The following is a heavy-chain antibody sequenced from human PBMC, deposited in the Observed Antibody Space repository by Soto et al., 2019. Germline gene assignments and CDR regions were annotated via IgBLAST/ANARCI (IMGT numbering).Heavy chain of an antibody. J-gene: IGHJ4*02. D-gene: IGHD3-3*01. Sequence: GGSLRLSCAASGFTFSTYAMIWVRQAPGKGLEWVSVITGSGGSTYYTHSVKGRFTISRDDFRNTLYLQMNSLRAEDTAVYYCAKDPGYYDFWSGYYPDYWGQGTLVTVSS. CDR3: AKDPGYYDFWSGYYPDY. CDR2: ITGSGGST. CDR1: GFTFSTYA. V-gene: IGHV3-23*01.